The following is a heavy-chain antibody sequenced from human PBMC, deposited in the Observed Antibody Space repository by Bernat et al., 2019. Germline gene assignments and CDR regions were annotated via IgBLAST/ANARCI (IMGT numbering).Heavy chain of an antibody. J-gene: IGHJ3*02. D-gene: IGHD1-1*01. CDR1: GFTFSNAW. V-gene: IGHV3-15*01. CDR3: ARDRRSPWNAFDI. Sequence: EVQLVESGGGLVKPGGSLRLSCAASGFTFSNAWMSWVRQAPGKGLEWVGRIKSKTDGGTADYAAPVKGRFTISRDDSKNTLYLQMNSLRAEDTAVYYCARDRRSPWNAFDIWGQGTMVTVSS. CDR2: IKSKTDGGTA.